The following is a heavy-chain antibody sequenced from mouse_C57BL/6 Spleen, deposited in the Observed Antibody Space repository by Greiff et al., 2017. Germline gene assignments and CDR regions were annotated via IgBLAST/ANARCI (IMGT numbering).Heavy chain of an antibody. Sequence: EVKLMESGGGLVQPGGSMKLSCVASGFTFSNYWMNWVRQSPEKGLEWVAQIRLKSDNYATHYAESVKGRFTISRDESKSSVYLQMNNLRAEDTGIYYCTDGGSSSYYFDYWGQGTTLTVSS. D-gene: IGHD1-1*01. CDR3: TDGGSSSYYFDY. CDR2: IRLKSDNYAT. V-gene: IGHV6-3*01. CDR1: GFTFSNYW. J-gene: IGHJ2*01.